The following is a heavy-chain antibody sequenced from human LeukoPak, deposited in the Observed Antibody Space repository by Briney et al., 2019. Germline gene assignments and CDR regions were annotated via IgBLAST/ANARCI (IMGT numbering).Heavy chain of an antibody. J-gene: IGHJ6*02. CDR2: ISHDGSSK. V-gene: IGHV3-30*18. CDR1: GFTFSSYG. D-gene: IGHD2-2*01. Sequence: GRSLRLSCAASGFTFSSYGMHWVRQAPGKGLEWVAVISHDGSSKYFADSVKGRFTISRDNPKNTLDLQMHCLRAEDTAVYYCAKSIRFCSSNSCFAGYYNYGLHVWGQGTTVIVSS. CDR3: AKSIRFCSSNSCFAGYYNYGLHV.